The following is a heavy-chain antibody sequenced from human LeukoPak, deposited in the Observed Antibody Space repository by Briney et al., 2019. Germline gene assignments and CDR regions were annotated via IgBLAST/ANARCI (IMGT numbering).Heavy chain of an antibody. CDR1: GFSVRSNY. CDR2: IYSGGST. D-gene: IGHD5-18*01. Sequence: PGGSLRLSCAATGFSVRSNYMSWVRQAPGKGLEWVSVIYSGGSTYYTDSVKGRFTISRDNSKNTLYLQMNSLRAEDTALYYCAREPGVYSLEPYFDYWGQGTLVTVSS. V-gene: IGHV3-53*01. J-gene: IGHJ4*02. CDR3: AREPGVYSLEPYFDY.